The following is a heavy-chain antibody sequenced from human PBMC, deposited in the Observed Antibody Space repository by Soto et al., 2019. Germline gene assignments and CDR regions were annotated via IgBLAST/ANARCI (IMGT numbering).Heavy chain of an antibody. Sequence: EVPLVESGGGLIQPGGSLRLSCVVSGFTVSSSNYMSWVRQAPGKGLEWVSVIYTGGTTYYADSVKGRFTISRDNSKNTVYLQMNSLRAEDTAVYYCHGYGYWGQGTLVTVSS. J-gene: IGHJ4*02. CDR1: GFTVSSSNY. CDR2: IYTGGTT. V-gene: IGHV3-53*01. D-gene: IGHD5-12*01. CDR3: HGYGY.